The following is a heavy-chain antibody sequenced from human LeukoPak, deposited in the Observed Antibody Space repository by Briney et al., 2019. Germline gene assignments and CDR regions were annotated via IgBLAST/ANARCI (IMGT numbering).Heavy chain of an antibody. J-gene: IGHJ5*02. V-gene: IGHV4-59*01. CDR2: IYYSGST. CDR3: ARGANWFDP. Sequence: MASETLSLTCTVSGGSFSSYYWSWIRQPPGKGLEWIGYIYYSGSTNYNPSLKSRLTISVDTSKNQFSLKLNSVTATDTAVYYCARGANWFDPWGQGTLVTVSS. CDR1: GGSFSSYY.